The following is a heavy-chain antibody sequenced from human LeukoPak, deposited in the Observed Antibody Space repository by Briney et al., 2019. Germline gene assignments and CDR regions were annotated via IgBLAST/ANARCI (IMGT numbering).Heavy chain of an antibody. Sequence: SETLSLTCVVSGGSFSGYYWSWIRQPPGKGLEWIGEINNSGSTNYNPSLKSRVTISVDTSKNQFSLMLTSVTAADTAMYYCAIAVTTVTTSFHYWGQGTLVTVSS. D-gene: IGHD4-17*01. V-gene: IGHV4-34*01. CDR2: INNSGST. J-gene: IGHJ4*02. CDR3: AIAVTTVTTSFHY. CDR1: GGSFSGYY.